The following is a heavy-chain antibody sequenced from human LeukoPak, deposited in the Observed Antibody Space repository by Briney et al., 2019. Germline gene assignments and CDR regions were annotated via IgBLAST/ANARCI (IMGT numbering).Heavy chain of an antibody. J-gene: IGHJ4*02. Sequence: ASETLSLTCTVSGGSISSGGYSWSWIRQHPGKGLEWIGYIHYSGSTYYNPPLKSRVTISVDTSKNQFSLKVTSVTAADTAVYYCARDLETTGRGTFDYWGQGTLVTVSS. CDR3: ARDLETTGRGTFDY. CDR1: GGSISSGGYS. D-gene: IGHD1-14*01. V-gene: IGHV4-31*03. CDR2: IHYSGST.